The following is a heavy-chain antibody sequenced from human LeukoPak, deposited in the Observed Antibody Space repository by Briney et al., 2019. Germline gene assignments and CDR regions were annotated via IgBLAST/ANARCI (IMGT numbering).Heavy chain of an antibody. J-gene: IGHJ6*02. V-gene: IGHV4-34*01. CDR3: ASPGAPVRRIAARPNYYYGMDV. D-gene: IGHD6-6*01. CDR1: GESFSGYY. CDR2: INHSGST. Sequence: SETLSLTCAVYGESFSGYYWSWIRQPPGKGLEWIGEINHSGSTNYNPSLKSRVTISVDTSKNQFSLKLSSVTAADTAVYYCASPGAPVRRIAARPNYYYGMDVWGQGTTVTVSS.